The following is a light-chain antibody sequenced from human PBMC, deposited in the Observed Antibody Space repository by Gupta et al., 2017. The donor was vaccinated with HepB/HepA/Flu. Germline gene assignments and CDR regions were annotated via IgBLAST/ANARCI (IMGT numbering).Light chain of an antibody. CDR3: CSYAGSTTYVL. Sequence: QSPLTPSASVSGSPGQSITISCTGASSDVGSSNLVSWYQQRPGKAPKLLIYEVNKRPSGVSNRFSGSKSGNTASLTISGLQAEDEAGYYCCSYAGSTTYVLFGGGTKLTVL. CDR2: EVN. CDR1: SSDVGSSNL. J-gene: IGLJ2*01. V-gene: IGLV2-23*02.